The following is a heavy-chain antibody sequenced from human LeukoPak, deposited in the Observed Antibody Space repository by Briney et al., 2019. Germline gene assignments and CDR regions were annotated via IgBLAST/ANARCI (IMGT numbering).Heavy chain of an antibody. Sequence: GGSLRLSCAASGFTFSSYSMNWVRQAPGKGLEWVSSISSSSSYIYYADSVKGRFTISRDNAKNSPYLQMNSLRAEDTAVYYCVGSSSWTYYFDYWGQGTLVTVSS. CDR3: VGSSSWTYYFDY. D-gene: IGHD6-13*01. V-gene: IGHV3-21*01. CDR2: ISSSSSYI. CDR1: GFTFSSYS. J-gene: IGHJ4*02.